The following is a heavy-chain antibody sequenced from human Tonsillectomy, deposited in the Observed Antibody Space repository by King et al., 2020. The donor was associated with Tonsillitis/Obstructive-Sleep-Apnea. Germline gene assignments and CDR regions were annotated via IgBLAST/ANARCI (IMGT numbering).Heavy chain of an antibody. J-gene: IGHJ5*02. CDR2: IYPGDSDT. V-gene: IGHV5-51*01. CDR1: GYSFTSYW. D-gene: IGHD3-10*01. Sequence: VKLVESGAEVKKPGESLKISCKDSGYSFTSYWIAWVRQMPGKGLEWMGSIYPGDSDTRYSPSFQGQVTISADKSINTAYLQWSSLKASDTAMYYCASGEGSSVNNWFDPWGQGTLVTVSS. CDR3: ASGEGSSVNNWFDP.